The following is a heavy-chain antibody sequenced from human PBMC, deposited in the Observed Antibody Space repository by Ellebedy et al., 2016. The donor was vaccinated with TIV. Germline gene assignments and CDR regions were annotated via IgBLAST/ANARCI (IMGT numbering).Heavy chain of an antibody. J-gene: IGHJ4*02. V-gene: IGHV4-59*01. Sequence: SETLSLTCAVYGGSFTGYYYSWIRQPPGKGLEWIGYVSYSGSTNYNPSLKSRLTISEDTSKNQFSLKLSSVTAADTAVYYCAGRTRNTLLGPVDYWGQGILVTVSS. D-gene: IGHD3-16*01. CDR1: GGSFTGYY. CDR2: VSYSGST. CDR3: AGRTRNTLLGPVDY.